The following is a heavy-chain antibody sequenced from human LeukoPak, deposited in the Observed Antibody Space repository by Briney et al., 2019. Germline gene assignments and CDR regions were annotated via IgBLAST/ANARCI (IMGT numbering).Heavy chain of an antibody. J-gene: IGHJ4*02. CDR3: VARGGASVLYYFDF. CDR1: GFTFSTYA. Sequence: GGSLRLSCTASGFTFSTYAMTWVRQAPGKGPEWASSISGNGITTYYSDSVRGRFTISRDNSRNTLYLQMNSLRADDTAVYYCVARGGASVLYYFDFWGQGTLVTVSS. V-gene: IGHV3-23*01. D-gene: IGHD3-10*01. CDR2: ISGNGITT.